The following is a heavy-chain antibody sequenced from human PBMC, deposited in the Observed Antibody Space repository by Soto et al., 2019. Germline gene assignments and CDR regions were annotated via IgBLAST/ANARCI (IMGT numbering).Heavy chain of an antibody. Sequence: QVQLVESGGGVVQPGRSLRLSCAASGFTFSSYGMHWVRQAPGKGLAWVAVISSDGSNKYYADSVKGRFTISRDNAKNTRYLQRTSRRAEDTAVYYCAKELAAVAGTRYDYYGMDGWGQGTTVTVSS. CDR2: ISSDGSNK. V-gene: IGHV3-30*18. D-gene: IGHD6-19*01. J-gene: IGHJ6*02. CDR1: GFTFSSYG. CDR3: AKELAAVAGTRYDYYGMDG.